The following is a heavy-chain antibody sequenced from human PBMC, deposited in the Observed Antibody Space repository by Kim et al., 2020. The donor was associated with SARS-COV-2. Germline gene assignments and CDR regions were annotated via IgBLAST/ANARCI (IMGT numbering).Heavy chain of an antibody. V-gene: IGHV6-1*01. CDR2: TYYRSKWSN. D-gene: IGHD6-19*01. CDR3: ARALSGSGWFDC. J-gene: IGHJ4*02. Sequence: SQTLSLTCAISGDSVSSNSAAWNWIRQSPSRGLEWLGRTYYRSKWSNDYALTVKSRITINPDTSKNQFSLQVNSVTPADTAIYYCARALSGSGWFDCWGQGTLVTVSS. CDR1: GDSVSSNSAA.